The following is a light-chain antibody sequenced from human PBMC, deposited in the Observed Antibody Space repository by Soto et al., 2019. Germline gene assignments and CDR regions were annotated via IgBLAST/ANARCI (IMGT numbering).Light chain of an antibody. CDR2: DST. V-gene: IGKV3-11*01. CDR1: QSIHTS. J-gene: IGKJ5*01. Sequence: VLTQSPATLSLSPGEIATLSCRASQSIHTSLAWYQQKSGKPPRLVIYDSTLRANGVPDRFGGSRSGTEFTLTINSLEPEDFAVYYCQQRNVWPPITFGQGTLLEIK. CDR3: QQRNVWPPIT.